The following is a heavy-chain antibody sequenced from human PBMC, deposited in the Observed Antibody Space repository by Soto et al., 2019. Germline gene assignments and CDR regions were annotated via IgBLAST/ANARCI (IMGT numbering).Heavy chain of an antibody. Sequence: QVQLVQSGAEVKKPGASVKVSCKASAYTFTSYGIHWVRRAPGQRLEWMGWINAGNGNTKYSQKFQGRVTITRDTSASTAYMELNSLISEDTAVYYCASGAYTWIQLWFFDIWGQGTLVTVSS. CDR1: AYTFTSYG. CDR3: ASGAYTWIQLWFFDI. CDR2: INAGNGNT. J-gene: IGHJ3*02. D-gene: IGHD5-18*01. V-gene: IGHV1-3*01.